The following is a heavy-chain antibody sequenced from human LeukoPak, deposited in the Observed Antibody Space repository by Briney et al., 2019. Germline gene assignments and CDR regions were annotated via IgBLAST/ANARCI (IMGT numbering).Heavy chain of an antibody. V-gene: IGHV3-7*01. CDR2: IKQDGSEK. CDR1: GFTFSSYW. Sequence: GGSLRLSCAASGFTFSSYWMSWVRQAPGKGLEWVANIKQDGSEKYYVDSVKGRFTISGDNAKNSLYLQMNSLRAEDTAVYYCARDGCSSTSCLDYYYYGMDVWGQGTTVTVSS. D-gene: IGHD2-2*01. J-gene: IGHJ6*02. CDR3: ARDGCSSTSCLDYYYYGMDV.